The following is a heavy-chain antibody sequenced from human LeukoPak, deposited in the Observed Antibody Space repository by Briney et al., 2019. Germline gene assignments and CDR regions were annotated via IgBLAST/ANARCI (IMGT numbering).Heavy chain of an antibody. CDR2: ISGSGGST. J-gene: IGHJ4*02. Sequence: GGSLRLSCLTSGFTLSTNAMSWVRQAPGEGLEWVSGISGSGGSTYYADSVRGRFTISRDNSKSTLYLQMNNLKTEDTAVYYCATSSGWYEQFDYWGQGTLVTVSS. D-gene: IGHD6-19*01. CDR3: ATSSGWYEQFDY. V-gene: IGHV3-23*01. CDR1: GFTLSTNA.